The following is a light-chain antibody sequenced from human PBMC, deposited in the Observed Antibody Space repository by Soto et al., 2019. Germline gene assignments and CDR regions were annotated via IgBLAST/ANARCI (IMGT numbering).Light chain of an antibody. V-gene: IGKV1-5*03. CDR1: QTISSW. J-gene: IGKJ1*01. CDR3: QHYNSYSEA. Sequence: DIQMTQSPSTLSGSVGDRVTITCRASQTISSWLAWYQQKPGKAPKLLIYKASTLRSGVPSRFSGSGSGTEFTLTISSLTPDDFATYYCQHYNSYSEAFGQGNKVELK. CDR2: KAS.